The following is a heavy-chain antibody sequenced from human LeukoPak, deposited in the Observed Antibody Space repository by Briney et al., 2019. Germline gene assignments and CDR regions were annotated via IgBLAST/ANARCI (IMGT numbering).Heavy chain of an antibody. V-gene: IGHV4-31*11. Sequence: PSETLSLTCAVYGGSFSGYYWSWIRLHPGKGLEWIGYIYYSGSTYYNPSLKSRVTISVDTSKNQFSLKLSSVTAADTAVYYCARASAAGTHLDYWGQGTLVTVSS. D-gene: IGHD6-13*01. CDR1: GGSFSGYY. J-gene: IGHJ4*02. CDR2: IYYSGST. CDR3: ARASAAGTHLDY.